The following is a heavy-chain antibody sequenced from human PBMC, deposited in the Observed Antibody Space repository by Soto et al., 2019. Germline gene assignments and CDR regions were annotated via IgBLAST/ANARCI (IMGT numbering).Heavy chain of an antibody. V-gene: IGHV4-34*01. J-gene: IGHJ4*02. CDR1: GGSFSGYY. CDR2: INHSGST. CDR3: AKAYGRNFDY. Sequence: QVQLQQWGAGLLKPSETLSLTCAVYGGSFSGYYWSWIRQPPGKGLEWIGEINHSGSTNYNPSLKSRLTISVDTSKNQSSLKLSSVPAADTAVYYCAKAYGRNFDYWAQGTLVTVSS. D-gene: IGHD3-10*01.